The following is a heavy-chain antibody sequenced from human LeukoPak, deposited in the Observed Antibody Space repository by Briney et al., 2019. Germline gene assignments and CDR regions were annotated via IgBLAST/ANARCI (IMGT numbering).Heavy chain of an antibody. J-gene: IGHJ3*02. CDR3: ARERVVPAAIDAFDI. V-gene: IGHV3-48*01. CDR1: GFTFSSYS. D-gene: IGHD2-2*01. Sequence: GGSLRLSCAASGFTFSSYSMNWVRQAPGKGLEWVSYISSSSSTIYYADSVKGRFTISRDNAKNSLYLQMNSLRAEDTAVYYCARERVVPAAIDAFDIWGQGTMVTVSS. CDR2: ISSSSSTI.